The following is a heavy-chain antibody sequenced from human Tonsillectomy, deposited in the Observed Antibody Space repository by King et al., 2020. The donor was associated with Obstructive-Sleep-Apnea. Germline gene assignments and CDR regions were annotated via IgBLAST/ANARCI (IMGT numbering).Heavy chain of an antibody. Sequence: EVQLVESGGDLVQPGRSLRLLCTASGFTFDDYAMHWVRQAPGKGLEWVSGISWKSGSIGYADSVKGRFIISRDNAKNSLYLQMNSLSTEDTAFYYCAKGRDPPRYCNPGGRCSVYYDYWGRGTLVTVSS. CDR1: GFTFDDYA. J-gene: IGHJ4*02. CDR2: ISWKSGSI. CDR3: AKGRDPPRYCNPGGRCSVYYDY. D-gene: IGHD2-15*01. V-gene: IGHV3-9*01.